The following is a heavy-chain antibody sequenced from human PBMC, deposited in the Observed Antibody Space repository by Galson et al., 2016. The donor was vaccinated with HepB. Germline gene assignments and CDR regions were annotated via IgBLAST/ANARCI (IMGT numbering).Heavy chain of an antibody. V-gene: IGHV4-39*01. J-gene: IGHJ3*02. CDR2: IYYSGNS. Sequence: WVRQAPGKGLEWIGSIYYSGNSYYNPSLKSRVTISVDTPKNQFSLKLSSVTAADTAVYYCARPYYGAGSYVAFDIWGPGTMVTVSS. CDR3: ARPYYGAGSYVAFDI. D-gene: IGHD3-10*01.